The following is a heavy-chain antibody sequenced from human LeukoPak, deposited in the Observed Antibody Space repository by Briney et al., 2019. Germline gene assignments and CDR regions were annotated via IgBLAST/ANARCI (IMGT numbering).Heavy chain of an antibody. D-gene: IGHD6-19*01. CDR1: GGSIDSSFSY. J-gene: IGHJ5*02. CDR2: INHSGST. Sequence: PEALSLTCTVSGGSIDSSFSYWGWIRQPPGKGLESIGEINHSGSTNYNPSLKSRVTISVDTSKNQFSLKLSSVTAADTAVYYCARGTIAVAGSWFDPWGQGTLVTVSS. CDR3: ARGTIAVAGSWFDP. V-gene: IGHV4-39*07.